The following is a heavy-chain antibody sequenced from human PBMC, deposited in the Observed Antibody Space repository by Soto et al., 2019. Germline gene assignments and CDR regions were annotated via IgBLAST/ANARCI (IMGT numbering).Heavy chain of an antibody. CDR1: GGTFSSYA. V-gene: IGHV1-69*06. CDR3: ARGYYYDSSGYYYYYGMDV. D-gene: IGHD3-22*01. J-gene: IGHJ6*02. CDR2: IIPIFGTA. Sequence: SVKVSCKASGGTFSSYAISWVRQAPGQGPEWMGGIIPIFGTANYAQKFQGRVTITADKSTSTAYMELSSLRSEDTAVYYCARGYYYDSSGYYYYYGMDVWGQGTTVTVSS.